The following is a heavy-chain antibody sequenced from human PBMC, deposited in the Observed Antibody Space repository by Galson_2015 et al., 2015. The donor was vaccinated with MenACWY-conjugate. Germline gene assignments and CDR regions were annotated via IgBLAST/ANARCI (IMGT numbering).Heavy chain of an antibody. CDR1: AVSLFTFSIYW. V-gene: IGHV3-74*01. CDR2: INGDGSDT. CDR3: ARDRVYGSWSSDH. Sequence: SLRLSCAVSAVSLFTFSIYWMHWARRDAGKGLAWLSRINGDGSDTNYANSVRSRSTITRDNAKNTLYLHMNSLRAEDTAIYYCARDRVYGSWSSDHWGQGTLVTVSS. J-gene: IGHJ1*01. D-gene: IGHD3-10*01.